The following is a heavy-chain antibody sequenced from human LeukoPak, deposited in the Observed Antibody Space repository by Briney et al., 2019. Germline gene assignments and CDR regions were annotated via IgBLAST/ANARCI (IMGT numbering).Heavy chain of an antibody. J-gene: IGHJ4*02. Sequence: SETLSLTCAVSGYSISSGYYWGGIRQPPGKGLEWIGRIYHSGSTYYNPSLKSRVTISVDTSKHLLYLMLSSVTAAETAIYYCARERGPPQAYCGGDCYSYFDYRGQGTLVTVSS. CDR2: IYHSGST. V-gene: IGHV4-38-2*02. D-gene: IGHD2-21*02. CDR3: ARERGPPQAYCGGDCYSYFDY. CDR1: GYSISSGYY.